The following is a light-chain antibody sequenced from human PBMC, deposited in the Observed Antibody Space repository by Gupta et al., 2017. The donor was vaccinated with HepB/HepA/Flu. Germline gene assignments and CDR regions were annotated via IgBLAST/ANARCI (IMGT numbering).Light chain of an antibody. CDR2: VAS. CDR3: QQSYGCPLT. V-gene: IGKV1D-12*01. CDR1: QNISTW. J-gene: IGKJ4*01. Sequence: EIQMNQPPTFAFASVGNRVTISCRASQNISTWLAWYQQKPGKAPKLLIYVASRLQRGVPSRFSGSGSGTHFTLTISNFQPEDFATYFCQQSYGCPLTFGGGTKVEI.